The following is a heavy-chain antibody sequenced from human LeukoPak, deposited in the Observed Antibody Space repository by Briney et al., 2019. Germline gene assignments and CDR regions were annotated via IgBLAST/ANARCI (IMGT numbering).Heavy chain of an antibody. V-gene: IGHV1-8*01. CDR1: GYTFTSYD. Sequence: GASVKVSCKASGYTFTSYDINWVRQASGQGLEWMGSMNPNSGNTGHAQKFQGRVTMTRNTSISTAYMELSSLRSEDTAVYYCARAGYYYDTFDYWGQGTLVTVSS. D-gene: IGHD3-22*01. CDR3: ARAGYYYDTFDY. J-gene: IGHJ4*02. CDR2: MNPNSGNT.